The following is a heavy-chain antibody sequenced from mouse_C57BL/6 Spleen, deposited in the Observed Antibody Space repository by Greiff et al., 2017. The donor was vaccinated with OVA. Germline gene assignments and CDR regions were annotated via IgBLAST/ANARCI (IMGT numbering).Heavy chain of an antibody. CDR3: ARRGDYGSSWDYAMDY. Sequence: VQGVESGAELVKPGASVKISCKASGYAFSSYWMNWVKQRPGKGLEWIGQIYPGDGDTNYNGKFKGKATLTADKSSSTAYMQLSSLTSEDSAVYCCARRGDYGSSWDYAMDYWGQGTSVTVSS. CDR1: GYAFSSYW. J-gene: IGHJ4*01. CDR2: IYPGDGDT. V-gene: IGHV1-80*01. D-gene: IGHD1-1*01.